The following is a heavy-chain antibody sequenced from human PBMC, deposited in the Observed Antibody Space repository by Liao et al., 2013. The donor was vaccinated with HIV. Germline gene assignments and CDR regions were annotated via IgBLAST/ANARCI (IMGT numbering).Heavy chain of an antibody. CDR1: GGSISSGDYY. CDR2: IYYSGST. V-gene: IGHV4-30-4*08. Sequence: QVQLQESGPGLVKPSQTLSLTCTVSGGSISSGDYYWSWIRQPPGKGLEWIGYIYYSGSTYYNPSLKSRVTISVDTSKNQFSLKLSSVTAADTAVYYCARDSDPYYYDSSHLGHAFDIWGQGTMVTVSS. CDR3: ARDSDPYYYDSSHLGHAFDI. J-gene: IGHJ3*02. D-gene: IGHD3-22*01.